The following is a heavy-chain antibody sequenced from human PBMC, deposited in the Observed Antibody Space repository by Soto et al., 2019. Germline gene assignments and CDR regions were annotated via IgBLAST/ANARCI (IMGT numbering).Heavy chain of an antibody. Sequence: SETLSLTCAVYGGSFSGYYWSWIRQPPGKGLEWIGEINHSGSTNYNPSLKSRVTISVDTSKNQFSLKLSSVTAADTAVYYCARARVTWIQLWTFDYWGQGTLVT. V-gene: IGHV4-34*01. D-gene: IGHD5-18*01. CDR2: INHSGST. J-gene: IGHJ4*02. CDR3: ARARVTWIQLWTFDY. CDR1: GGSFSGYY.